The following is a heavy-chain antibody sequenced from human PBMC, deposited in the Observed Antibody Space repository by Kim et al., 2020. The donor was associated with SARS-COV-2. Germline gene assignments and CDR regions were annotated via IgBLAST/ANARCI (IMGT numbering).Heavy chain of an antibody. Sequence: PSLKGRFTISVDTAKNQVPLRLSSVTAADTAVYYCARDRMVRGVIIMGFDYWGQGTLVTVSS. V-gene: IGHV4-30-2*05. J-gene: IGHJ4*02. CDR3: ARDRMVRGVIIMGFDY. D-gene: IGHD3-10*01.